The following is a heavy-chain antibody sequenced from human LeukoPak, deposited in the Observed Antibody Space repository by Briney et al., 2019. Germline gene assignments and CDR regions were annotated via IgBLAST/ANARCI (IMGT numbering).Heavy chain of an antibody. CDR3: ARHRNSGYDSGLSEEGVYYYYFGMDV. J-gene: IGHJ6*02. Sequence: PGESLKISCKGSGYSFSSYWIGWVRQMPGKGLEWMGIIYPGDSDIRYSPSFRGQVTTSADKSISTAYLQWSSLKASDTAMYYCARHRNSGYDSGLSEEGVYYYYFGMDVWGQGTMISVSS. CDR1: GYSFSSYW. D-gene: IGHD5-12*01. V-gene: IGHV5-51*01. CDR2: IYPGDSDI.